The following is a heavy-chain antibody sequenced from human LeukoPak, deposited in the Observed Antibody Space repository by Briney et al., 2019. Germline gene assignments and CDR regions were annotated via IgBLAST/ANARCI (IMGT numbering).Heavy chain of an antibody. Sequence: PGGSLRLSCAASGFTFSSYGMHWVRQAPGKGLEWVAFIRYDGGNKYYADSVKGRFTISRDNSKNTLYLQMNSLRAEDTAVYYCAKDRGYCSSTSCYYNWFDPWGQGTLVTVSS. CDR2: IRYDGGNK. D-gene: IGHD2-2*01. CDR1: GFTFSSYG. V-gene: IGHV3-30*02. CDR3: AKDRGYCSSTSCYYNWFDP. J-gene: IGHJ5*02.